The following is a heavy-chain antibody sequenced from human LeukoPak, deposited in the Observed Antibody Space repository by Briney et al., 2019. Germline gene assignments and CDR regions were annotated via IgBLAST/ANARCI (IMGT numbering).Heavy chain of an antibody. Sequence: GRSLRLSCAASGFTFSSYGMHWVRQAPGKGLEWVAVISYDGSNKYYADSVKGRFTISRDNSKNTLYLQMNSLRAEDTAVYYCAKDIAAAGKEGDYWGQGTLVTVSS. J-gene: IGHJ4*02. V-gene: IGHV3-30*18. CDR3: AKDIAAAGKEGDY. CDR1: GFTFSSYG. CDR2: ISYDGSNK. D-gene: IGHD6-13*01.